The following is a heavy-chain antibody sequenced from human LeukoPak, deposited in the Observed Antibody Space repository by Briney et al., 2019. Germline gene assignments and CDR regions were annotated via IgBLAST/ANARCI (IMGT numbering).Heavy chain of an antibody. CDR2: INPNSGDT. CDR1: GYTFTGYY. Sequence: ASVKVSCKASGYTFTGYYMHWVRQAPGQGLEWMGRINPNSGDTNYAQKFQGRVTMTKDTSISTAYMELSRLRSDDTDVYYCARGYSSSSPQRYFQHWGQGTLVTVSS. V-gene: IGHV1-2*05. D-gene: IGHD6-6*01. CDR3: ARGYSSSSPQRYFQH. J-gene: IGHJ1*01.